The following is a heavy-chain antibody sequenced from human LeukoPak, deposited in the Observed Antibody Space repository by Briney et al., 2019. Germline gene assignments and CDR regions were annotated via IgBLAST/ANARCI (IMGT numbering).Heavy chain of an antibody. Sequence: ASETLSLTCTVSGGSISSSSYYWGWIRQPPGKGLEWIGSIYYSGSTYYNPSLKSRVTISVDTSKNQFSLKLSSVTAADTAVYYCARHGDSSGWTSDPDYWGQGTLVTVSS. D-gene: IGHD6-19*01. CDR2: IYYSGST. J-gene: IGHJ4*02. V-gene: IGHV4-39*01. CDR3: ARHGDSSGWTSDPDY. CDR1: GGSISSSSYY.